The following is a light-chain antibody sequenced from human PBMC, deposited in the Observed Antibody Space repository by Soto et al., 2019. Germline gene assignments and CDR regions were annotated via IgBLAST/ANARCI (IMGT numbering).Light chain of an antibody. J-gene: IGKJ3*01. CDR1: XXXXXKS. Sequence: EIVLTQSPXXXXLSPXXXXXXXXXVXXXXXXKSLVWYQRKFGQAPRLLIYNTSSRATGIPDRFSGSGSGTDFTLSISRLEPEDFAVYYCQHYGGSFIFGPGTKVDFK. V-gene: IGKV3-20*01. CDR2: NTS. CDR3: QHYGGSFI.